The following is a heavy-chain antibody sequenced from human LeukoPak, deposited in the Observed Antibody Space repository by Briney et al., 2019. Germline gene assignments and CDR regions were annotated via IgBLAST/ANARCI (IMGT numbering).Heavy chain of an antibody. J-gene: IGHJ4*02. CDR1: GFTFSRSA. Sequence: RASVKVSCKASGFTFSRSAIQWVRQARGQGLEWIGWIGVGGGNTNYAQRFQDRVTVTRDMSSSTAYMELTSLRSEDTAVYYCARDLQGSRGVDYWGQGTLVTVSS. V-gene: IGHV1-58*02. CDR3: ARDLQGSRGVDY. CDR2: IGVGGGNT.